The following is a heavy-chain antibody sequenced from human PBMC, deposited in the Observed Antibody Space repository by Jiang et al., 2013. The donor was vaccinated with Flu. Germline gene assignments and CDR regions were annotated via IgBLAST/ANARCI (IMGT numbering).Heavy chain of an antibody. D-gene: IGHD6-19*01. Sequence: VVQPGRSLRLSCAASGFTFSSYAMHWVRQAPGKGLEWVAVISYDGSNKYYADSVKGRFTISRDNSKNTLYLQMNSLRAEDTAVYYCARDQPEPYSSGWSYAFDIWGQG. CDR1: GFTFSSYA. V-gene: IGHV3-30*01. J-gene: IGHJ3*02. CDR2: ISYDGSNK. CDR3: ARDQPEPYSSGWSYAFDI.